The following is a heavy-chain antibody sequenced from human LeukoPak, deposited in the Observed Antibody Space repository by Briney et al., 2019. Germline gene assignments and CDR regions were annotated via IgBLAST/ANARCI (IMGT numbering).Heavy chain of an antibody. J-gene: IGHJ4*02. Sequence: GGSLRLSCAASGLTFSSYWMSWVRQAPGKGLEWVANIKQDGSEKYYVDSVKGRFTISRDNAKNSLYLQMNSLRAEDTAVYYCARGGMWELTYWGQGTLVTVSS. D-gene: IGHD1-26*01. CDR2: IKQDGSEK. V-gene: IGHV3-7*01. CDR3: ARGGMWELTY. CDR1: GLTFSSYW.